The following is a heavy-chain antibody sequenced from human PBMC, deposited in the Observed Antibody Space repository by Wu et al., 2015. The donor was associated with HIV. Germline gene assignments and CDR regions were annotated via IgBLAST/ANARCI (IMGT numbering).Heavy chain of an antibody. V-gene: IGHV1-8*01. J-gene: IGHJ2*01. CDR3: ARAQYYDYVWGSYPAFDL. CDR2: MNPNSGNT. CDR1: GYTFTSYD. D-gene: IGHD3-16*02. Sequence: QVQLVQSGAEVKKPGASVKVSCKASGYTFTSYDINWVRQATGQGLEWMGWMNPNSGNTGYAQKFQGRVTMTRNTSISTAYMELSSLRSEDTAVYYCARAQYYDYVWGSYPAFDLWGRGTLVTVSS.